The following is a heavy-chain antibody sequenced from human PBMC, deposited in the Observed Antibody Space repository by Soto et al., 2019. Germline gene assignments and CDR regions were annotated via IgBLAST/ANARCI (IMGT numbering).Heavy chain of an antibody. D-gene: IGHD3-22*01. V-gene: IGHV3-33*01. J-gene: IGHJ4*01. CDR3: ARDARLVVVYYFDY. Sequence: GGSLRLSCAASGFTFSSYGMHRLRQAPGKGLERVAVIWYDGSNKYYADSVKGRFTISRDNSKNTLYLQMNSLRAEDTAVYYCARDARLVVVYYFDYWGHGT. CDR1: GFTFSSYG. CDR2: IWYDGSNK.